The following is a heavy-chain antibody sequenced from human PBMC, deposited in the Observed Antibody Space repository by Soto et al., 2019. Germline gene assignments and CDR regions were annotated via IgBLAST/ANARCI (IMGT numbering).Heavy chain of an antibody. Sequence: EMQLVESGGGLVQPGGSLRLSCAASGFTFSRYWMHWVRQAPGKGLVWVSRLNTDGKDTRYADSVKGRFTISRDNAKNTLYLPMNSLRAEDTAVYYCARHLALKGDAFDFWGQGTMVTVSS. CDR3: ARHLALKGDAFDF. CDR1: GFTFSRYW. V-gene: IGHV3-74*01. J-gene: IGHJ3*01. CDR2: LNTDGKDT.